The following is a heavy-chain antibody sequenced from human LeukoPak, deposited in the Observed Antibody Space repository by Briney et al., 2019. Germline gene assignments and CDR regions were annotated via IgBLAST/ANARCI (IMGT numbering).Heavy chain of an antibody. CDR1: GFTFSSYG. D-gene: IGHD6-13*01. V-gene: IGHV3-30*02. CDR3: ANSEAAAGRYYYYYMDV. J-gene: IGHJ6*03. CDR2: IRYDGSNK. Sequence: PGGSLRLSCAASGFTFSSYGMHWVRQAPGKGLEWVAFIRYDGSNKYYADSVKGRFTISRDNSKNTLYLQMNSLRAEDTAVYYCANSEAAAGRYYYYYMDVWGKGTTVTISS.